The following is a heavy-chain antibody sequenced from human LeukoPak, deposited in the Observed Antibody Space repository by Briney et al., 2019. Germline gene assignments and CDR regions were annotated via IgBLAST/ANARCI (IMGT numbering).Heavy chain of an antibody. CDR3: ANGLTVFGVVHDGFAI. CDR2: ISYDGNNK. CDR1: GLTFSSYG. V-gene: IGHV3-30*18. J-gene: IGHJ3*02. Sequence: GGSLRLSCAASGLTFSSYGMHWVRQAPGKGLEWVAVISYDGNNKYSADSVKGRFTISRDNSKNTLYLQMKSLRAEDTAVYYFANGLTVFGVVHDGFAIWGPGPMVTVSS. D-gene: IGHD3-3*01.